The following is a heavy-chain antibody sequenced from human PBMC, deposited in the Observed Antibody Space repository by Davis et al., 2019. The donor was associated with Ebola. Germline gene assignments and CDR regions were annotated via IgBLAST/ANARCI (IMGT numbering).Heavy chain of an antibody. V-gene: IGHV4-39*01. D-gene: IGHD3/OR15-3a*01. J-gene: IGHJ4*02. CDR3: ARHGYDFWPEDY. CDR2: IYYSGST. Sequence: SETLSLTCTVSGGSIRSSTYHWDWIRQPPGKGLEWIGSIYYSGSTYYNPSLKSRVSISVDTSKNHFFLKLTSVTAADTAVYYCARHGYDFWPEDYWGQGTLVTVSS. CDR1: GGSIRSSTYH.